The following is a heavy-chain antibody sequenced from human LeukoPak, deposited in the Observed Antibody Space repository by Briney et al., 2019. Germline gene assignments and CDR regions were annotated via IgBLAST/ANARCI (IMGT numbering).Heavy chain of an antibody. D-gene: IGHD1-26*01. J-gene: IGHJ4*02. CDR1: GGSIIGYY. CDR3: ARLSGSSRSYFDY. CDR2: IYYTGST. Sequence: SETLSLTSTVSGGSIIGYYWSWIRQPPGKGLEWFGYIYYTGSTNYNPSLKSRVTISVDTSNNQFSLKLSSVTAADTAVYYCARLSGSSRSYFDYWGQGTLVTVSS. V-gene: IGHV4-59*01.